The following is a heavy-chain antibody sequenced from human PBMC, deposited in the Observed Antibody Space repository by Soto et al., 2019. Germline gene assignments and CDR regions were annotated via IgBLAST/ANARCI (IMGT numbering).Heavy chain of an antibody. D-gene: IGHD6-19*01. CDR1: GYTFTAYA. CDR3: ARAVAVPADFDY. V-gene: IGHV1-3*05. CDR2: INAGNGNT. J-gene: IGHJ4*02. Sequence: QVQLVQSGAEEKKPGASVKVSCKASGYTFTAYAMHWVRQAPGPRLEWMGRINAGNGNTKYSQKFQRRVTITRDTSASTAYMELSSLRSEDTAVYYCARAVAVPADFDYWGQGTLVTVSS.